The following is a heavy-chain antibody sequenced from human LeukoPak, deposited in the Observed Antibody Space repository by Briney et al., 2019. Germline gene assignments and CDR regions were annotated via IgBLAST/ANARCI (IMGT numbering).Heavy chain of an antibody. CDR1: GFTFSSYS. Sequence: HTGGSLRLSCAASGFTFSSYSMPWVRQAPGKGLEWVEAIWYDGSNKYYADSVKGRFIISRDNSKNSLYLQMNSLRAEDTAVYYCAIVEALALYYWVQGALVTVSS. CDR3: AIVEALALYY. J-gene: IGHJ4*02. D-gene: IGHD3-16*02. V-gene: IGHV3-33*01. CDR2: IWYDGSNK.